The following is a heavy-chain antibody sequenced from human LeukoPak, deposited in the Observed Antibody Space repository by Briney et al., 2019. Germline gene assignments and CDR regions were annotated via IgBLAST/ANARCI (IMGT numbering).Heavy chain of an antibody. CDR3: ARGLQY. V-gene: IGHV4-61*01. J-gene: IGHJ4*02. CDR2: IYYSGST. Sequence: SETLSLTCTVSGGSVSSGSYYWSWLRQPPGKGLEWIGYIYYSGSTNYNPSLKSRVTISVDTSKNQFSLKLSSVTAADTAVYYCARGLQYWGQGTLVTVSS. CDR1: GGSVSSGSYY.